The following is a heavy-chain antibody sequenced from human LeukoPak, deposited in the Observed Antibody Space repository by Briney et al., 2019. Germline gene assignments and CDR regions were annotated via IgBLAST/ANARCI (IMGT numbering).Heavy chain of an antibody. J-gene: IGHJ6*02. D-gene: IGHD1-26*01. CDR2: MNPNSGNT. CDR1: GYTFTSYD. Sequence: VASVKVSCKASGYTFTSYDINWVRQAPGQGLEWMGWMNPNSGNTGYAQKFQGRVTMTRNTSISTAYMELSSLRSEDTAVYYCASSYSVTYYYYYGMDVWGQGTTVAVSS. V-gene: IGHV1-8*01. CDR3: ASSYSVTYYYYYGMDV.